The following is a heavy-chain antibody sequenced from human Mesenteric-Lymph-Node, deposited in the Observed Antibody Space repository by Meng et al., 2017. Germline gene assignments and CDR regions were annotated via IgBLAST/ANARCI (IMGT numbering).Heavy chain of an antibody. CDR1: GYTFTGYY. D-gene: IGHD3-10*01. CDR2: INPNSGGT. J-gene: IGHJ4*02. V-gene: IGHV1-2*06. Sequence: QVQLVQSGAEVTNPGPSVTLSCKGSGYTFTGYYMHWLRQAPGQGLEWMGRINPNSGGTNYAQKFQGRVTMTRDTSISTAYMELSSLRFDDTAVYYCARVDGSGSYPSVLVYWGQGTLVTVSS. CDR3: ARVDGSGSYPSVLVY.